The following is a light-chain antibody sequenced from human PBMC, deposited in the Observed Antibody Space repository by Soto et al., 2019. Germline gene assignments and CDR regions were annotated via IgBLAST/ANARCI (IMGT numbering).Light chain of an antibody. Sequence: QSVLTQPPSASGSPGQSVTISCTGTSSDVGGYNSASWYQHHPGKAPQLMIYGVTKRPSGVPDRFSGSKSGNTASLTVSGLQADDEADYYCSSYVGSSSFVVFGGGTKLTVL. V-gene: IGLV2-8*01. J-gene: IGLJ3*02. CDR2: GVT. CDR3: SSYVGSSSFVV. CDR1: SSDVGGYNS.